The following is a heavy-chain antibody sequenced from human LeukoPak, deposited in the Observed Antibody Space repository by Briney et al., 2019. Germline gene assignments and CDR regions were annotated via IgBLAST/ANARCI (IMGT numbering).Heavy chain of an antibody. CDR2: FDPEDGET. Sequence: GASVKVSSKVSGYTLTELSMHWVRQAPGKGLEWMGGFDPEDGETIYAQKFQGRVTMTRDTSTSTVYMELSSLRSEDTAVYYCARDRELGSQEGGYYYGMDVWGQGTTVTVSS. V-gene: IGHV1-24*01. D-gene: IGHD1-7*01. CDR3: ARDRELGSQEGGYYYGMDV. J-gene: IGHJ6*02. CDR1: GYTLTELS.